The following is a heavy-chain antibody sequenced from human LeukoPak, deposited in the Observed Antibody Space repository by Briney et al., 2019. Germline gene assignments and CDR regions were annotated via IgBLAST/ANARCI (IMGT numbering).Heavy chain of an antibody. D-gene: IGHD3-10*01. CDR3: ARVAWFGELTTPLYYFDY. V-gene: IGHV3-21*01. J-gene: IGHJ4*02. CDR1: GFTFSSYS. Sequence: GGSLRLSCAASGFTFSSYSMNWVRQAPGKGLEWVSSISSSSSYIYYADSAKGRFTISRDNAKNSLYLQMNSLRAEDTAVYYCARVAWFGELTTPLYYFDYWGQGTLVTVSS. CDR2: ISSSSSYI.